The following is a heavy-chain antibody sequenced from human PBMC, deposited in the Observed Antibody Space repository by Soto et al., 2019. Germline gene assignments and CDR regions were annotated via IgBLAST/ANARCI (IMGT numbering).Heavy chain of an antibody. V-gene: IGHV2-5*02. CDR3: AHREYGSSFDY. D-gene: IGHD6-13*01. J-gene: IGHJ4*02. CDR1: GFSLSTSGVG. CDR2: IYWDDDK. Sequence: QITLKESGPTLVKPTQTLTLTCTFSGFSLSTSGVGVGWIRQPPGKALEWLALIYWDDDKRYSPSLKSRPTITKDTSKNQVVLTVTNMDPVDTATYYCAHREYGSSFDYWGQGTLVTVSS.